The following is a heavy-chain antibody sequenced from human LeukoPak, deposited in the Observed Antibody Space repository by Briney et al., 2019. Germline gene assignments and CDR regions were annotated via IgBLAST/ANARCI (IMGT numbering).Heavy chain of an antibody. CDR3: ARGTLYRGWSYYLDF. D-gene: IGHD6-19*01. CDR2: VYYSGTT. CDR1: Y. J-gene: IGHJ4*02. V-gene: IGHV4-39*07. Sequence: YWGWIRQXPGKALEWIGSVYYSGTTSYNPSLKSRVTISVDMSKNHFSLRLRSVTAADTAMYYCARGTLYRGWSYYLDFWGQGSQVTVSS.